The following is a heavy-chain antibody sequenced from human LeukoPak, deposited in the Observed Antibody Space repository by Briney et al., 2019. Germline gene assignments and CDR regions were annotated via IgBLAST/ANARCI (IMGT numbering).Heavy chain of an antibody. Sequence: GASVKVSCKASGGTFSSYAISWVRQDPGQGLEWMGWINPNSGGTNYAQKFQGWVTMTRDTSISTAYMELSRLRSDDTAVYYCATIGGYDSSGQQPDAFDIWGQGTMVTVSS. V-gene: IGHV1-2*04. CDR3: ATIGGYDSSGQQPDAFDI. J-gene: IGHJ3*02. D-gene: IGHD3-22*01. CDR1: GGTFSSYA. CDR2: INPNSGGT.